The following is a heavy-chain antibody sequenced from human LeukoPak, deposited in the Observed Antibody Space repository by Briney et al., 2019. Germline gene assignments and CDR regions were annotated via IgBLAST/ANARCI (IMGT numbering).Heavy chain of an antibody. Sequence: GESLKISCKASGYSFTTYWIGWVRQMPGKGLEWMGIIYPGDSDIRYSPSLLGQVTISADKSINTASLQWSSLRASDTAIYYCARQLRSYSYGSLDYWGQGTLVTVSS. CDR3: ARQLRSYSYGSLDY. D-gene: IGHD5-18*01. CDR1: GYSFTTYW. J-gene: IGHJ4*02. CDR2: IYPGDSDI. V-gene: IGHV5-51*01.